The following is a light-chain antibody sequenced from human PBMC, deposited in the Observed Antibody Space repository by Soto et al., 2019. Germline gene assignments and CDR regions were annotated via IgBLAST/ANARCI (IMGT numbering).Light chain of an antibody. J-gene: IGLJ1*01. Sequence: QSALTQPRSVSGSPGQLVTISCTGTSSDVGRYDYVSWYQQYPGEAPKLIIYDVTERPSGVPDRFSGSKSGNTASLTISGLRAEDEAAYSCCSFAGSYSYVFGSGTKVTVL. CDR2: DVT. V-gene: IGLV2-11*01. CDR3: CSFAGSYSYV. CDR1: SSDVGRYDY.